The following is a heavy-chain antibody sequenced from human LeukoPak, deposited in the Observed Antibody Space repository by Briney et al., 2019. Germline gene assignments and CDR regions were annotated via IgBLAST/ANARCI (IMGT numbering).Heavy chain of an antibody. CDR2: IYTSGST. CDR3: AREQWGYCSSTSCNYYYYMDV. Sequence: PSETLSLTCPVSGGSISSYYWSWIRQPAGKGLEWIGRIYTSGSTNYNPSLKSRVTMSVDTSKNQFSLKLSSVTAADTAVYYCAREQWGYCSSTSCNYYYYMDVWGKGTTVTVSS. J-gene: IGHJ6*03. D-gene: IGHD2-2*01. V-gene: IGHV4-4*07. CDR1: GGSISSYY.